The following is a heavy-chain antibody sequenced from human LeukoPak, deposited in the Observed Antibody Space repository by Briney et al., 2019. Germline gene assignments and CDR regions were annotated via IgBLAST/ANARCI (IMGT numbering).Heavy chain of an antibody. CDR3: TRESGAFSPFGF. Sequence: PSGTLSLTCAVSGGSFLTTNWWSWVRQPPGKGLEWIGEVHLSGASNYNPSLRSRVNMSIDKSKNQLSLELTSVTAADTAIYYCTRESGAFSPFGFWGQGTLVTVSS. J-gene: IGHJ4*02. CDR2: VHLSGAS. D-gene: IGHD1-26*01. V-gene: IGHV4-4*02. CDR1: GGSFLTTNW.